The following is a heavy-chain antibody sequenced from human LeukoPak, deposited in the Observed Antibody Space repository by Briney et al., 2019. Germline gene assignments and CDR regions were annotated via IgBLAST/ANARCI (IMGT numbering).Heavy chain of an antibody. Sequence: GRSLRLSCATSGFTFSSYAMHWVRQAPGKGLEWVAVMSHDGSNKYYGDSVKGRFTISRDNSKNTLYLQMNSLRAEDTAVYYCAKLDSSGWSRPFDYWGQGTLVTVSS. D-gene: IGHD6-19*01. V-gene: IGHV3-30*18. CDR1: GFTFSSYA. J-gene: IGHJ4*02. CDR3: AKLDSSGWSRPFDY. CDR2: MSHDGSNK.